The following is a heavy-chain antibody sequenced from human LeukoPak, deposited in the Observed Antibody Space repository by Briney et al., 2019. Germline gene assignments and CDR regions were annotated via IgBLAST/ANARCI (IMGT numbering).Heavy chain of an antibody. D-gene: IGHD2-2*01. CDR2: IKQDGSEK. CDR1: GFTFSSYW. V-gene: IGHV3-7*01. CDR3: ARLYQLLYYYYYMDV. J-gene: IGHJ6*03. Sequence: PGGSLRLSCAASGFTFSSYWMSWVRQAPGKGLEWVANIKQDGSEKYYADSVKGRFTISRDNAKNSLYLQMNSLRAEDTAVYYCARLYQLLYYYYYMDVWGKGTTVTVSS.